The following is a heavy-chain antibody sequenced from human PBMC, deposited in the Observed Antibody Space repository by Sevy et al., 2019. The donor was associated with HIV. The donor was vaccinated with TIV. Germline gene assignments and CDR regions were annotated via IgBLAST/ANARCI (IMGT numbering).Heavy chain of an antibody. CDR1: GGTFRSFS. V-gene: IGHV1-69*13. Sequence: ASVKVSCRASGGTFRSFSINWVRQAPGHGLEWMGSIIPLFGSGKSTQKFQDRGTITADESTSTVYLELRSLRSDHTAVYFCAKPSRKMADCLASASYFDFWGQGTLVTVSS. D-gene: IGHD2-21*02. CDR2: IIPLFGSG. CDR3: AKPSRKMADCLASASYFDF. J-gene: IGHJ4*02.